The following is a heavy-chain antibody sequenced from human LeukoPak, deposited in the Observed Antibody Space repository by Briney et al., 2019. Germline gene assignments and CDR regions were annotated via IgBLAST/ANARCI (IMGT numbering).Heavy chain of an antibody. V-gene: IGHV3-23*01. Sequence: GGTLRLSCAASGFTFSSYGMSWVRQAPGKGLEWVSAISGSGGSTYYADSVKGRFTISRDNSKNSLYLQMNSLRTEDTALYYCAKETSGWYFSYMDVWGKGTTVTISS. CDR2: ISGSGGST. J-gene: IGHJ6*03. CDR3: AKETSGWYFSYMDV. CDR1: GFTFSSYG. D-gene: IGHD6-19*01.